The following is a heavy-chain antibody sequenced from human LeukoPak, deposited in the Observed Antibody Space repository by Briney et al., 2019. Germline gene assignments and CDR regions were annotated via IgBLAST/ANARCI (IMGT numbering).Heavy chain of an antibody. V-gene: IGHV3-30*04. CDR2: ISYDVGKK. J-gene: IGHJ4*02. CDR3: AKDDYYDTSGYRD. CDR1: GFTFRNYA. D-gene: IGHD3-22*01. Sequence: PGGSLRLSCAASGFTFRNYAMHWVRQAPGKGLEWVAVISYDVGKKYYADSVKGRFTISRDNSKNTLYLQMNSLRAEDTAVYYCAKDDYYDTSGYRDWGQGTLVTVSS.